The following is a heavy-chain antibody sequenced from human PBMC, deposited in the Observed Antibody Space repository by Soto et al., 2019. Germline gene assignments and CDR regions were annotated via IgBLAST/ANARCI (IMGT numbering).Heavy chain of an antibody. CDR3: ARSRQPTSDWRGYYVNDP. CDR1: GGSITNYY. Sequence: NPSETLSLTCDVSGGSITNYYWSWIRQPLGKGLEWMGYVSYTGSTNYNPSLKSRVTISVDTSRNQFSLKLTSVTAADTAVYYCARSRQPTSDWRGYYVNDPWGQGTLVTVSS. V-gene: IGHV4-59*01. D-gene: IGHD3-3*01. J-gene: IGHJ5*02. CDR2: VSYTGST.